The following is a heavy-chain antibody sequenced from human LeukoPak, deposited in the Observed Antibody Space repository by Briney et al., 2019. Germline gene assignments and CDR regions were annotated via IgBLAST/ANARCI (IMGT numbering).Heavy chain of an antibody. CDR2: IKQDGSEE. Sequence: GGSLRLSCAASGFTFSSYRMSWVRQAPGKGLEWVANIKQDGSEEYYVDSVKGRFTISRDNAKNSLYLQMNSLRAEDTAVYYWARGPIGGPAGYYDILTGRYYFDYWGQGTLVTVSS. V-gene: IGHV3-7*01. CDR3: ARGPIGGPAGYYDILTGRYYFDY. CDR1: GFTFSSYR. D-gene: IGHD3-9*01. J-gene: IGHJ4*02.